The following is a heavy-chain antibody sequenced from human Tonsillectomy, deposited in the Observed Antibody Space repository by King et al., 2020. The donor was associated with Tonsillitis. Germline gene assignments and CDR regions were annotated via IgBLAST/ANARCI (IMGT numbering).Heavy chain of an antibody. J-gene: IGHJ5*02. CDR2: IYYSGST. CDR1: GGSISSSSYY. CDR3: ARHLWNTRDIVATMMGENGYNWFDP. D-gene: IGHD5-12*01. Sequence: LQLQESGPGLVKPSETLSLTCTVSGGSISSSSYYWGWIRQPPGKGLEWIGSIYYSGSTYYNPSLKSRVNISVDTSKNQFSLKLSSVTAADTAVYYCARHLWNTRDIVATMMGENGYNWFDPWGQGTLVTVSS. V-gene: IGHV4-39*01.